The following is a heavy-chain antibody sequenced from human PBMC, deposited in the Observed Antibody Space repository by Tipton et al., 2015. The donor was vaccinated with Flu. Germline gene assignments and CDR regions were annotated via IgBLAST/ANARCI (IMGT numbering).Heavy chain of an antibody. Sequence: SLRLSCVASGFTFSTYAMTWVRQSPGKGLEWVSSVSGGGGSTYYADSVKGRFTISRDNSKNTLYLRMNSLRAEDTAIYYCAKVIPEKVAGLDYWGQGTLVTVSS. D-gene: IGHD6-19*01. CDR2: VSGGGGST. J-gene: IGHJ4*02. V-gene: IGHV3-23*01. CDR1: GFTFSTYA. CDR3: AKVIPEKVAGLDY.